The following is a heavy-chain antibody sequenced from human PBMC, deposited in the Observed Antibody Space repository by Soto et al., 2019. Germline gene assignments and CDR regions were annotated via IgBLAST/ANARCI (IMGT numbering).Heavy chain of an antibody. J-gene: IGHJ4*02. CDR1: GYTFTSYY. V-gene: IGHV1-46*01. CDR2: VIPDDGTT. CDR3: ARVDF. Sequence: QVQLVQSGAEVKKPGASVKVSCKASGYTFTSYYMHWVRQAPGQGLEWMGVVIPDDGTTSYAQKFQGRVPMTRDTSTSTVYMELRNLSSDDTAVYYCARVDFWGQGTLVTVSS.